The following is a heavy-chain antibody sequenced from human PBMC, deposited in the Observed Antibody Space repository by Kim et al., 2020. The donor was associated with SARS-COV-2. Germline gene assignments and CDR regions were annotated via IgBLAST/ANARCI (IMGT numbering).Heavy chain of an antibody. Sequence: YAQKFRGRVTMTRATSTSTVYMELSSLRSEDTAVYYCARDLKVGAALDYWGQGTLVTVSS. V-gene: IGHV1-46*01. CDR3: ARDLKVGAALDY. D-gene: IGHD6-13*01. J-gene: IGHJ4*02.